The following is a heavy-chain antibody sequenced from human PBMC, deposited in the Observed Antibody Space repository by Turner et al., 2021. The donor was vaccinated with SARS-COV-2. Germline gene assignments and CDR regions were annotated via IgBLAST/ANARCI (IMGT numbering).Heavy chain of an antibody. CDR2: ISSSGSTI. D-gene: IGHD6-6*01. CDR1: GFTFSDYY. J-gene: IGHJ4*02. CDR3: ARDLRYSSSSVGSFYFDY. Sequence: QVQLVESGGGLVKPGGSLGLSCAASGFTFSDYYMSWIRQAPGKGLEWVSYISSSGSTIYYSDSVKGRFTISRDNAKNSLYLQMNSLRAEDTAVYYCARDLRYSSSSVGSFYFDYWGQGTLVTVSS. V-gene: IGHV3-11*01.